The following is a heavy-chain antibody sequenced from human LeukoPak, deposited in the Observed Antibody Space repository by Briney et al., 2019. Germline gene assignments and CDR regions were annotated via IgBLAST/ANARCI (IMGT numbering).Heavy chain of an antibody. CDR2: ISSSGSTI. CDR3: AKVNYYGSGSYYTTDY. Sequence: PGGSLRLSCAASGFTFSDYYMSWIRQAPGKGLEWVSYISSSGSTIYYADSVKGRFTISRDNSKNTLYLQMNSLRAEDTAVYYCAKVNYYGSGSYYTTDYWGQGTLVTVSS. D-gene: IGHD3-10*01. J-gene: IGHJ4*02. CDR1: GFTFSDYY. V-gene: IGHV3-11*01.